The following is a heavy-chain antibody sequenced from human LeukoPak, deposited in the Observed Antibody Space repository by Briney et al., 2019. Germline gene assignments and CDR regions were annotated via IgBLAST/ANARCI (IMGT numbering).Heavy chain of an antibody. V-gene: IGHV3-30-3*01. CDR2: LSYDGSNK. D-gene: IGHD3-16*01. CDR3: ARDPGGGHFDY. J-gene: IGHJ4*02. Sequence: PGGSLRLSCAASGFTFSTYAMHWVRQAPGKGLEWVAILSYDGSNKFYADSVKGRVTISRDTSKNTLYLQMNSLRAEDTAVYYCARDPGGGHFDYWGQGTLVTVSS. CDR1: GFTFSTYA.